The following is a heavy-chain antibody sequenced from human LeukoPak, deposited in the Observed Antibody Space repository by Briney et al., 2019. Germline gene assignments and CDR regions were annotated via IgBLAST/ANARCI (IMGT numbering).Heavy chain of an antibody. V-gene: IGHV3-23*01. D-gene: IGHD4-17*01. CDR2: ITGSGRGT. CDR1: GLTFSNYA. J-gene: IGHJ3*02. Sequence: GGSLRLSCTASGLTFSNYATTWVRQAPGKRLEWVSSITGSGRGTYYADSVKGRFSVSRDNPQNTVFLHMNSLRADDTALYYCSKDPNGDYVGAFDMWGPGTMVTVSS. CDR3: SKDPNGDYVGAFDM.